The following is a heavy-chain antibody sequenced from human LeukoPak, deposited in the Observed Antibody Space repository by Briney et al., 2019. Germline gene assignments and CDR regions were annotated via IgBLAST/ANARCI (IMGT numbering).Heavy chain of an antibody. V-gene: IGHV4-59*12. Sequence: GSLRLSCAASGFTFSSYWMSWVRQAPGKGLEWIGFIYYTGSTNYNPSLKSRVTMSVDTSKSQFSLKLTSVTAADTALYYCARGANRLDSWGRGTLVTVSS. CDR1: GFTFSSYW. J-gene: IGHJ4*02. CDR2: IYYTGST. D-gene: IGHD1-14*01. CDR3: ARGANRLDS.